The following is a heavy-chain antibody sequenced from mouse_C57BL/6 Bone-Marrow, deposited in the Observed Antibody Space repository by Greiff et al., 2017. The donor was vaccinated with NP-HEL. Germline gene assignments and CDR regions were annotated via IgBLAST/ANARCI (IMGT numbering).Heavy chain of an antibody. CDR2: IDPSDSYT. CDR3: ESVSTMVKWFAY. J-gene: IGHJ3*01. D-gene: IGHD2-2*01. CDR1: GYTFTSYW. Sequence: QVQLQQPGAELVRPGTSVKLSCKASGYTFTSYWMHWVKQRPGQGLEWIGVIDPSDSYTNYNQKFKGKATLTVDTSSSTAYMQLSSLTSEDSAVYSCESVSTMVKWFAYWGQGTLVTVSA. V-gene: IGHV1-59*01.